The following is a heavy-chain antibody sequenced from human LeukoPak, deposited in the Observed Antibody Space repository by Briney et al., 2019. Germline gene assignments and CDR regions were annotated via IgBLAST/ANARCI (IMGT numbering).Heavy chain of an antibody. D-gene: IGHD5-24*01. Sequence: SETLSLTCTVSGGSISSYYWSWIRQPAGKGLEWIGRIYTSGSTNYNPSLKSRGTMSVDTSKNQFSLKLSSVTAADTAVYYCARGDGYNSGSAFDIWGQGTMVTVSS. CDR3: ARGDGYNSGSAFDI. J-gene: IGHJ3*02. CDR1: GGSISSYY. CDR2: IYTSGST. V-gene: IGHV4-4*07.